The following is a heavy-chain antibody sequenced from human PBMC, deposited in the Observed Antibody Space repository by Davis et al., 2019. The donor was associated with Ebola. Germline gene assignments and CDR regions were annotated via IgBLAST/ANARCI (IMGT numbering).Heavy chain of an antibody. V-gene: IGHV4-39*07. CDR2: IYYSGST. Sequence: PSETLSLTCTVSGGSISSSSYYWGWIRQPPGKGLEWIGSIYYSGSTYYNPSLKSRVTISVDTSKNQFSLKLSSVTAADTAVYYCARGRQVGVVPANWGQGTLVTVSS. CDR3: ARGRQVGVVPAN. D-gene: IGHD2-2*01. J-gene: IGHJ4*02. CDR1: GGSISSSSYY.